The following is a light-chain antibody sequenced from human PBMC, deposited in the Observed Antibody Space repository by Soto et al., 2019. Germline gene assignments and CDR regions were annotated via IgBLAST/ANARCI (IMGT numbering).Light chain of an antibody. J-gene: IGKJ5*01. Sequence: DIKMTQSPSSLSASVGDRVTITCRASQNIINYLNWYQQKPGKAPQLLIYVASRLESGVPSRFSGSGSGTDFTLTISSLQPEDFATYYCQQSYNAPITFGQGTRLEI. CDR3: QQSYNAPIT. V-gene: IGKV1-39*01. CDR2: VAS. CDR1: QNIINY.